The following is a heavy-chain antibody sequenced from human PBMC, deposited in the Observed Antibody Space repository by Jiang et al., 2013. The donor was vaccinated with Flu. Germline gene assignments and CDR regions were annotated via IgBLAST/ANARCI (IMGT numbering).Heavy chain of an antibody. CDR1: GDSVSSNSAA. CDR3: ARDYHDSGYSFDAFNI. V-gene: IGHV6-1*01. D-gene: IGHD3-22*01. J-gene: IGHJ3*02. Sequence: SQTLSLTCAISGDSVSSNSAAWNWIRQSPSRGLEWLGRTYYRSKWYNDYAVSVKSRITINPDTSKNQFSLQLNSVTPEDTAVYYCARDYHDSGYSFDAFNIWGQGTMVTVSS. CDR2: TYYRSKWYN.